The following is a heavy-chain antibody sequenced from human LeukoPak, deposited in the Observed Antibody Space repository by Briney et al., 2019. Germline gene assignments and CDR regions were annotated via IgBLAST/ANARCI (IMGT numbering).Heavy chain of an antibody. V-gene: IGHV1-69*06. CDR1: GGTFSSYA. CDR2: IIPIFGTA. J-gene: IGHJ6*04. Sequence: ASVKVSCKASGGTFSSYAISWVRQAPGQGLEWMGGIIPIFGTANYAQKFQGRVTITADKSTSTAYMELSSLRSEDTAVYYCARGSAAFTMVREKSPYGMDVWGKGTTVTVSS. CDR3: ARGSAAFTMVREKSPYGMDV. D-gene: IGHD3-10*01.